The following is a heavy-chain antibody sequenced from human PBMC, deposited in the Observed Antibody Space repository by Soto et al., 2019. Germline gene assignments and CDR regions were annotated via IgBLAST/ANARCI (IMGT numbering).Heavy chain of an antibody. CDR2: INPSGGST. D-gene: IGHD6-6*01. Sequence: ASVKVSSKASGYTCTIYYMHCVRQSPGQGLEWMGIINPSGGSTSYAQKFQGRVTMTRDTSTSTVYMELSSLRSEDTAVYYCARVLSSSSGDWFDPWGQGTLVTVSS. CDR3: ARVLSSSSGDWFDP. J-gene: IGHJ5*02. V-gene: IGHV1-46*01. CDR1: GYTCTIYY.